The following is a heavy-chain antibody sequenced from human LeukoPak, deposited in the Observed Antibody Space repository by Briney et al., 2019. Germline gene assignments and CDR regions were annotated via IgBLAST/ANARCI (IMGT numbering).Heavy chain of an antibody. D-gene: IGHD3-9*01. Sequence: KPSETLSLTCAVYGGSFSGYYWSWIRQPPGKGLEWIGEINHSGSTNYNPSLKSRVTISVDTSKNQFSLKLSSVTAADTAVYYCARLGPIRYFDWLLSWFDPWGQGTLVTVSS. CDR3: ARLGPIRYFDWLLSWFDP. J-gene: IGHJ5*02. V-gene: IGHV4-34*01. CDR1: GGSFSGYY. CDR2: INHSGST.